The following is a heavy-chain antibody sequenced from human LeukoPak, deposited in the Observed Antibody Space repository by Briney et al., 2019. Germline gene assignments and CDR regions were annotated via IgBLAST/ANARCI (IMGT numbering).Heavy chain of an antibody. Sequence: SETLSLTCSVSGGSISSASYYWSWIRQPAGKGLEWIGRLYTSESTNYNPSLKSRVAISVDRSKNQFSLKLSSVTAADTAVYYCARADAKYYFDYWGQGTLVTVSS. J-gene: IGHJ4*02. CDR3: ARADAKYYFDY. CDR1: GGSISSASYY. V-gene: IGHV4-61*02. CDR2: LYTSEST.